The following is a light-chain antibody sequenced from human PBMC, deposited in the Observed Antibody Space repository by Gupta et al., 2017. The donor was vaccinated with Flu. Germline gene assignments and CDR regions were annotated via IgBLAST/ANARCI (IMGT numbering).Light chain of an antibody. CDR3: QQYDSYPSIT. J-gene: IGKJ5*01. Sequence: AIRMTQSPSSFSASTGDRVTITCRASQGISSYLAWYQQKPGKAPKLLIYAASTLQSGVPSRFSGSGSGTDFTLTISCLQSEDFATYYCQQYDSYPSITFGQGTLMEIK. CDR2: AAS. CDR1: QGISSY. V-gene: IGKV1-8*01.